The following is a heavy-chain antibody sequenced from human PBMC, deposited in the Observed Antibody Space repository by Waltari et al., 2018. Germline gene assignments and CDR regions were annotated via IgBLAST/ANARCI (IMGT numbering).Heavy chain of an antibody. D-gene: IGHD4-4*01. CDR1: GITFSTNW. CDR2: INQDGGDK. CDR3: ARNYDGY. V-gene: IGHV3-7*01. J-gene: IGHJ4*02. Sequence: EVQLVYSGGGWVQPGGSLRLRGSPSGITFSTNWMSWVRQAPGTGMEGVANINQDGGDKDYVDSVKGRFTISRDNAKNSLYLQMNSLRAEDTAVYYCARNYDGYLGQGTLVTVSS.